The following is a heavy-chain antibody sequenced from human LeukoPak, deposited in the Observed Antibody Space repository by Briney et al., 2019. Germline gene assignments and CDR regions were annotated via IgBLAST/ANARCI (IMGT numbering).Heavy chain of an antibody. CDR3: ARAGGFFSPFGY. J-gene: IGHJ4*02. V-gene: IGHV4-31*03. D-gene: IGHD3-3*01. CDR2: VYYSGST. CDR1: GGSISSGGYY. Sequence: SETLSLTCTVSGGSISSGGYYWSWIRQHPGKGLEWIGYVYYSGSTYYNPSLKSRVTISVDTSKNQFSLKLSSVTAADTAVYYCARAGGFFSPFGYWGQGTLVTVSS.